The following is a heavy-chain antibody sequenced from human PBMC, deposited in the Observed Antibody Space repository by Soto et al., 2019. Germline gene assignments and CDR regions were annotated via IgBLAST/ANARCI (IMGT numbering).Heavy chain of an antibody. J-gene: IGHJ3*02. D-gene: IGHD3-22*01. CDR3: ARDFYDSSGPNAFDI. CDR1: VLTIISNY. Sequence: GTLRLACAASVLTIISNYMRWVRQAPGKGLEWVSVIYSGGSTYYAGSVKGRFTISRDNSKNTLYLQMNSLRAEDTAVYYCARDFYDSSGPNAFDIWGQGTMVTVSS. V-gene: IGHV3-53*01. CDR2: IYSGGST.